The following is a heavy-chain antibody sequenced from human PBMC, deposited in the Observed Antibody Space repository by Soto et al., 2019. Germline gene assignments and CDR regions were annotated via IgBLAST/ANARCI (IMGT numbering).Heavy chain of an antibody. J-gene: IGHJ3*02. V-gene: IGHV4-28*03. CDR3: ARGPYDDALDI. CDR1: GYSITNVNW. D-gene: IGHD3-22*01. CDR2: IFHSGTT. Sequence: QVQLQESGPGLVKPSDTLSLTCAVSGYSITNVNWWAWIRQPPGKGLEWIGYIFHSGTTHYNPSLKSRLIMSVAKSKNQFSLKVDSLTAEDTAVYYCARGPYDDALDIWGQGTTVIVSS.